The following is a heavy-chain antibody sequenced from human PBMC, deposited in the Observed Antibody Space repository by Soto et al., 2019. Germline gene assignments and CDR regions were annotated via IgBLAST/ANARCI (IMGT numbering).Heavy chain of an antibody. J-gene: IGHJ6*02. V-gene: IGHV4-4*07. CDR2: IYGSGSA. CDR3: ARDYFGSASSD. D-gene: IGHD3-10*01. CDR1: GGSISSYY. Sequence: PSETLSLTCTVSGGSISSYYWSLIRQPAGKGLELIGRIYGSGSASYNPSLKSRVTMSLDTSKNQFSLKLSSVTAADTALYYCARDYFGSASSDWGQGTTVTVSS.